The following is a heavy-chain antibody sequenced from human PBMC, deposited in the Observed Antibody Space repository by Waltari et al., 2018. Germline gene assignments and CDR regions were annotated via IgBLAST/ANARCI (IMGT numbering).Heavy chain of an antibody. CDR1: GGSFSGYY. Sequence: QVQLQQWGAGLLKPSETLSLTCAVYGGSFSGYYWSWIRQPPGKGLEWIGEINHSGSTNYTPSLKSRVTISVDTSKNQFSLKLSSVTAADTAVYYCARGRYSSSWYPMGYWGQGTLVTVSS. CDR2: INHSGST. CDR3: ARGRYSSSWYPMGY. D-gene: IGHD6-13*01. V-gene: IGHV4-34*01. J-gene: IGHJ4*02.